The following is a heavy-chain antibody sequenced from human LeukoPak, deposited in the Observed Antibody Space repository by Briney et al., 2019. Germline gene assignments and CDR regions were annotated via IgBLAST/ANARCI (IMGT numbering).Heavy chain of an antibody. CDR3: AREGGCSGYEHFDY. J-gene: IGHJ4*02. CDR1: GGSISSSSYY. D-gene: IGHD5-12*01. CDR2: IYYSGST. Sequence: SETLSLTCTVSGGSISSSSYYWGWIRQPPGKGLEWIGSIYYSGSTYYNPSLKSRVTISVDTSKNQFSLKLSSVTAADTAVYYCAREGGCSGYEHFDYWGQGTLVTVSS. V-gene: IGHV4-39*07.